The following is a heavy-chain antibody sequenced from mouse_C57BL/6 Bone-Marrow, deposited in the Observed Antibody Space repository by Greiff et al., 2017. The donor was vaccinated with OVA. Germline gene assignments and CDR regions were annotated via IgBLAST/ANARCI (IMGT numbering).Heavy chain of an antibody. CDR3: TRIDYGSSYGY. CDR2: IDPETGGT. CDR1: GYTFTDYE. J-gene: IGHJ2*01. Sequence: VQLQQSGAELVRPGASVTLSCKASGYTFTDYEMHWVKQTPVHGLEWIGAIDPETGGTAYNQKFKGKAILTADKSSSTAYMELRSLTSEDSAVYYCTRIDYGSSYGYWGQGTTLTVSS. V-gene: IGHV1-15*01. D-gene: IGHD1-1*01.